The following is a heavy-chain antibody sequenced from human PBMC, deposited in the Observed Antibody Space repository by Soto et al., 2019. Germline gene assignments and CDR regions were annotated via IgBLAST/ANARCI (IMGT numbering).Heavy chain of an antibody. D-gene: IGHD5-12*01. CDR1: GFTFSSYS. J-gene: IGHJ4*02. V-gene: IGHV3-21*01. CDR3: ARGILIRGYSGYDYEAFGY. Sequence: GGSLRLSCAASGFTFSSYSMNWVRQAPGKGLEWVSSISSSSSYIYYADSVKGRFTISRDNAKNSLYLQMNSLRAEDTAVYYCARGILIRGYSGYDYEAFGYWGQGTLVTVSS. CDR2: ISSSSSYI.